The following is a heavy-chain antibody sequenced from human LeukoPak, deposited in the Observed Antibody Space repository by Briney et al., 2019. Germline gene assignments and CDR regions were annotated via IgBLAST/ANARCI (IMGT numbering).Heavy chain of an antibody. Sequence: PSETLSLTCTVSGGSISSYYWSRIRQPPGKGLEWIGYIYYSGSTNYNPSLKSRVTISVDTSKNQFSLRLSSVTAADTAVYYCARRTYYYDSSGYYYYMDVWGKGTTVTVSS. V-gene: IGHV4-59*08. CDR3: ARRTYYYDSSGYYYYMDV. D-gene: IGHD3-22*01. CDR1: GGSISSYY. CDR2: IYYSGST. J-gene: IGHJ6*03.